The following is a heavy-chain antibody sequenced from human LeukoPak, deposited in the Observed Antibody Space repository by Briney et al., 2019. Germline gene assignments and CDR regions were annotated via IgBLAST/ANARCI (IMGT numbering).Heavy chain of an antibody. CDR3: ARGSYDSSGYYWAYYFDY. D-gene: IGHD3-22*01. J-gene: IGHJ4*02. Sequence: SETLSLTCTVSGASISSYYWSWIRQPPGKGLEWIASFYHSGSTNYNPSYSPSLKSRVTISVDTSKNQFSLKLTSVTAADTAVYYCARGSYDSSGYYWAYYFDYWGQGTLVTVSS. V-gene: IGHV4-59*01. CDR1: GASISSYY. CDR2: FYHSGST.